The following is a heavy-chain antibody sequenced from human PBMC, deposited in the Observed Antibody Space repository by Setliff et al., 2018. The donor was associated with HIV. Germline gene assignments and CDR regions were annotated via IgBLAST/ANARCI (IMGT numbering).Heavy chain of an antibody. CDR2: IDYSGST. D-gene: IGHD3-22*01. CDR1: GGSISEYY. V-gene: IGHV4-59*08. Sequence: SETLSLTCTVSGGSISEYYWSWIRQPPGKGLEWIGYIDYSGSTNYNASLKSRLTMSIDTSKSQFSLKLSSVTAADTAVYYCARHGLRDYYDSSGWYFDYWGQGTLVTVSS. CDR3: ARHGLRDYYDSSGWYFDY. J-gene: IGHJ4*02.